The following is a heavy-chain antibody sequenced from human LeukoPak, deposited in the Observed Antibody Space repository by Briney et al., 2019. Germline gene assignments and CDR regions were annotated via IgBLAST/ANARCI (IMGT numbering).Heavy chain of an antibody. Sequence: PSETLSLTCTVSGGSISSGDYYWSWIRQPPGKGLEWIGYIYYSGSTYYNPSLKSRVTISVDTSKNQFSLKLSSVTAADTAVYYCAREVMVRGAALNWFDPWGQGTLVTVSS. V-gene: IGHV4-30-4*01. D-gene: IGHD3-10*01. J-gene: IGHJ5*02. CDR3: AREVMVRGAALNWFDP. CDR2: IYYSGST. CDR1: GGSISSGDYY.